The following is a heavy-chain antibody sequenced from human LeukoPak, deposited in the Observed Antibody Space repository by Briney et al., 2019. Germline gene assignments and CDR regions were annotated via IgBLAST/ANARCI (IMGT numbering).Heavy chain of an antibody. CDR1: GGSISSGGYY. J-gene: IGHJ2*01. Sequence: SETLSLTCTVSGGSISSGGYYWSWIRQPPGKGLEWIGYIYHSGSTYYNPSLKSRVTISVDRSKNQFSLKLSSVTAADTAVYYCARDPSIRDLRYFDLWGRGTLVTVSS. CDR3: ARDPSIRDLRYFDL. V-gene: IGHV4-30-2*01. CDR2: IYHSGST.